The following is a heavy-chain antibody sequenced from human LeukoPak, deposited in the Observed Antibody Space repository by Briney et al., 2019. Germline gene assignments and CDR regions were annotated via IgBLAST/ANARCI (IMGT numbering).Heavy chain of an antibody. CDR1: GFTFRNYG. CDR2: LWKDGSNN. D-gene: IGHD3-9*01. Sequence: LPGGSLRLSCVASGFTFRNYGMHWVRQAPGKGLEGVAALWKDGSNNFYADSVKGRFRFSRDNSKDMLYLQMNSLRAEDTAVYYCAKEYEIFVGAFDIWGQGTMVTVSS. CDR3: AKEYEIFVGAFDI. J-gene: IGHJ3*02. V-gene: IGHV3-33*06.